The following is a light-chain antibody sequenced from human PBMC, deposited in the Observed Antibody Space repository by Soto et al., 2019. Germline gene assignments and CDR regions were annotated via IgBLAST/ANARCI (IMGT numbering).Light chain of an antibody. CDR3: QQYSRDST. V-gene: IGKV1-5*01. Sequence: DIQVTQSPSTLSASVGDRVTITCRASPSISRWLAWYQQKPGRAPKLLIYDASSLESGVPSRFSGSGSGKEFTLTSSSLHPDDFASYYCQQYSRDSTFGQGTKVEI. CDR1: PSISRW. J-gene: IGKJ1*01. CDR2: DAS.